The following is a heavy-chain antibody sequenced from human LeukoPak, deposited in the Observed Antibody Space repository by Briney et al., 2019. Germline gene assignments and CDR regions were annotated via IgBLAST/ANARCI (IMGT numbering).Heavy chain of an antibody. CDR3: ARRGRPYYYGSGSSFDY. D-gene: IGHD3-10*01. J-gene: IGHJ4*02. Sequence: SETLSLTCTVSGGSISSYYWSWIRQPPGKGLEWIGEINHSGSTNYNPSLKSRVTISVDTSKNQFSLKLSSVTAADTAVYYCARRGRPYYYGSGSSFDYWGQGTLVTVSS. V-gene: IGHV4-34*01. CDR2: INHSGST. CDR1: GGSISSYY.